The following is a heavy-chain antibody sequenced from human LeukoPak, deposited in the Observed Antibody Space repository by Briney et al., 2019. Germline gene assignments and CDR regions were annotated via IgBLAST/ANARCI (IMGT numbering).Heavy chain of an antibody. CDR2: ISSSSSYI. CDR1: GFTFSSYS. J-gene: IGHJ3*02. CDR3: AKVGKGQLLEAFDI. D-gene: IGHD2-2*01. V-gene: IGHV3-21*01. Sequence: GGSLRLSCAASGFTFSSYSMNWVRQAPGKGLEWVSSISSSSSYIYYADSVKGRFTISRDNAKNSLYLQMNSLRAEDTAVYYCAKVGKGQLLEAFDIWGQGTMVTVSP.